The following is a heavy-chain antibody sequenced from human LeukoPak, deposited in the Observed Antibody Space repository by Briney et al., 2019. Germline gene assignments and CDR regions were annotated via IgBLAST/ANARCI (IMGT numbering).Heavy chain of an antibody. J-gene: IGHJ3*02. D-gene: IGHD6-19*01. CDR1: GFIFSNYG. CDR3: AKVQVAGFLGAFDI. CDR2: ISYDGSKK. Sequence: HPGGSLRLSCAASGFIFSNYGIHWVRQAPGKGLEWLAVISYDGSKKYYGDSVKGRFTISRDNAENTLYLQMNSLRAEDMALYYCAKVQVAGFLGAFDIWGQGTMVTVSS. V-gene: IGHV3-30*18.